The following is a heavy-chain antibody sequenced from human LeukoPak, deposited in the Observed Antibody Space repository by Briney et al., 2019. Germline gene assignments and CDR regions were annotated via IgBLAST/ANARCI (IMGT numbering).Heavy chain of an antibody. CDR2: INPSGGST. Sequence: ASVKVSCKASGYTFTSYYMHWVRQAPGQGLEWMGRINPSGGSTSFTQKFQGRVTMTRDTSTSTVYMELSSLRSEDTAVYYCARDAIGRGFGEFSFDFWGQGTLVTVSS. CDR3: ARDAIGRGFGEFSFDF. CDR1: GYTFTSYY. J-gene: IGHJ4*02. D-gene: IGHD3-10*01. V-gene: IGHV1-46*01.